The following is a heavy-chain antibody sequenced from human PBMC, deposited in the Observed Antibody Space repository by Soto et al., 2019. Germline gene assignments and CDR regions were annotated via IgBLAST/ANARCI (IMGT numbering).Heavy chain of an antibody. CDR3: ARDIASYAYGEGY. Sequence: SETLSLTCTVSGGSISSYWRSWIRQPAGKGLEWIGRVYSSGTTDYNPSLNSRATMSVETSKNQFSLKLSSVTAADTAVYYCARDIASYAYGEGYWGQGIQVTVSS. V-gene: IGHV4-4*07. CDR2: VYSSGTT. CDR1: GGSISSYW. J-gene: IGHJ4*02. D-gene: IGHD2-21*01.